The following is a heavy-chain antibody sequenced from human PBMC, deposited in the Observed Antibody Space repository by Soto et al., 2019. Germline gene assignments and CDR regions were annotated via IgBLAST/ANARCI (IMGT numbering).Heavy chain of an antibody. CDR1: GFTFSSYG. J-gene: IGHJ3*02. CDR3: AREGYSSSKMKAFDI. V-gene: IGHV3-33*01. Sequence: QVQLVESGGGVVQPGRSLRLSCAASGFTFSSYGMHWVRQAPGKGLEWVAVIWYDGSNKYYADSVKGRFTISRDNSKNTLYLQMNSLRAEDTAVYYCAREGYSSSKMKAFDIWGQGTMVTVSS. CDR2: IWYDGSNK. D-gene: IGHD6-19*01.